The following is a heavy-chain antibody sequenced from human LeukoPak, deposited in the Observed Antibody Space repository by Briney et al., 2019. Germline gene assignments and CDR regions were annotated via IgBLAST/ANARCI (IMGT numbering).Heavy chain of an antibody. D-gene: IGHD3-22*01. CDR2: IYYSGST. J-gene: IGHJ6*02. CDR3: ARYVHGDDSSGYYPSYYYYGMDV. Sequence: PSETLSLTCSVSGGSISSSNYYWSWIRQHPGKGLEWIGYIYYSGSTYYNPSLKSRVTISVDTSKNQFSLKLSSVTAADTAVYYCARYVHGDDSSGYYPSYYYYGMDVWGQGTTVTVSS. V-gene: IGHV4-31*03. CDR1: GGSISSSNYY.